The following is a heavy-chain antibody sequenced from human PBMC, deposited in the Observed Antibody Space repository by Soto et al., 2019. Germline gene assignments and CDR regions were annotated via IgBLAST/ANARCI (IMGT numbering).Heavy chain of an antibody. Sequence: SETLSLTCTVSGGSISSSTHYCGWIRQSPGRGLEWIGSMFYSGSTHYNPSLKSRVTISADASTNQFSLDLSSVTAADTAVYYCVSRPLGRSQDCWGQGTLVTVSS. J-gene: IGHJ4*02. CDR3: VSRPLGRSQDC. CDR2: MFYSGST. V-gene: IGHV4-39*01. D-gene: IGHD1-26*01. CDR1: GGSISSSTHY.